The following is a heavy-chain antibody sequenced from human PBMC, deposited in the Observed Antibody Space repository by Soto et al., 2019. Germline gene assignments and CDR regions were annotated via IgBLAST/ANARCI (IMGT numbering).Heavy chain of an antibody. D-gene: IGHD4-17*01. Sequence: EVQLVESGGGLIQPGGSLRLSCAASGFTVSSNYMSWVRQAPGQGLEWVSVIYSGGSTYYADSVKGRFTISRDNSKNTVYLQMNSLRAEDTAVYYCARERVDGDYGLGADVWGQGTTVTVSS. CDR1: GFTVSSNY. V-gene: IGHV3-53*01. J-gene: IGHJ6*01. CDR2: IYSGGST. CDR3: ARERVDGDYGLGADV.